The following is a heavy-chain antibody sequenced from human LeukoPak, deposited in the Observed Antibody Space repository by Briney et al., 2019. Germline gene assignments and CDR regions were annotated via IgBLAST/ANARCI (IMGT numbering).Heavy chain of an antibody. D-gene: IGHD3-10*01. CDR3: ARHPFDRVFFDY. CDR1: GFTFKNYA. CDR2: IYHSGST. J-gene: IGHJ4*02. Sequence: GSLRLSCAASGFTFKNYAMNWIRQAPGKGLEWIGSIYHSGSTQYNPSLKSRLIISVDTSKNQFSLKLSSVTAADTAVYFCARHPFDRVFFDYWGQGTLVTVSS. V-gene: IGHV4-38-2*01.